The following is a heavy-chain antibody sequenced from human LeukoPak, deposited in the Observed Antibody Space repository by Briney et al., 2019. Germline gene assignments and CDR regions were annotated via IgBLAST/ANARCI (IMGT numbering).Heavy chain of an antibody. CDR1: GYTFTSYD. V-gene: IGHV1-8*03. CDR2: MNPNSDNT. Sequence: ASVKVSCKASGYTFTSYDINWVRQATGQGLEWMGWMNPNSDNTGYAQKFQGRVTITRNTSISTAYMELSSLRSEDTAVYYCARVSWYYDSSGYSYDAFDIWGQGTMVTVSS. CDR3: ARVSWYYDSSGYSYDAFDI. D-gene: IGHD3-22*01. J-gene: IGHJ3*02.